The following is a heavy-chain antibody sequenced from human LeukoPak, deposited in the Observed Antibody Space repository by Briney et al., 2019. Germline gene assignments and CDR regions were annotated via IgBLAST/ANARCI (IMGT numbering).Heavy chain of an antibody. CDR3: ARVFRGTVTSSFDY. Sequence: ASVKVSCKASGYTFTGYYMHWVRQAPGQGLEWMGWINPNSGGTNYAQKFQGRVTMTRNTSISTAYMELSSLRSEDTAVYYCARVFRGTVTSSFDYWGQGTLVTVSS. V-gene: IGHV1-2*02. D-gene: IGHD4-17*01. CDR1: GYTFTGYY. CDR2: INPNSGGT. J-gene: IGHJ4*02.